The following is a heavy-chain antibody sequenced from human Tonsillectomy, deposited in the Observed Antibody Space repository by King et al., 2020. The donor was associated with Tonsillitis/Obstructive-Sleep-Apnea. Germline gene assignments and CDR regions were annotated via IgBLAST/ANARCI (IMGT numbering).Heavy chain of an antibody. Sequence: QLQQWGAGLLKPSETLSLTCAVYGGSFSGYYWSWIRQPPGKGLEWIGEMNHSGSNKKKPSLRSRVTISVDTSKNQFSLKLSSVTAADTAVYYCARGDLLTGYYASTDFDYWGQGTLVTVSS. CDR1: GGSFSGYY. J-gene: IGHJ4*02. CDR3: ARGDLLTGYYASTDFDY. D-gene: IGHD3-9*01. CDR2: MNHSGSN. V-gene: IGHV4-34*01.